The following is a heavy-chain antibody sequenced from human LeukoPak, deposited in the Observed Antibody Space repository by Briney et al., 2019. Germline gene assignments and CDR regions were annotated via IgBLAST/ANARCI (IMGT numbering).Heavy chain of an antibody. D-gene: IGHD5-24*01. CDR3: AKDLGYNYVFDY. CDR2: ISGSGGST. J-gene: IGHJ4*02. Sequence: GGSLRLSCAASGFTFSSYAMSWVRQAPGKGLEWVSAISGSGGSTYYADSVKGRFTISRDNSKNTLYLRMNSLRAEDTAVYYCAKDLGYNYVFDYWGQGTLVTVSS. V-gene: IGHV3-23*01. CDR1: GFTFSSYA.